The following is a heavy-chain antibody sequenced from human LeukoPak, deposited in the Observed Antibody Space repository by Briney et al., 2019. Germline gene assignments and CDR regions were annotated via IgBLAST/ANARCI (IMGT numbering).Heavy chain of an antibody. V-gene: IGHV4-4*07. J-gene: IGHJ4*02. CDR3: ARGQWLVPGVFYYFDS. D-gene: IGHD6-19*01. CDR2: IYTSGST. CDR1: GDSISNYY. Sequence: SETLSLTCTVSGDSISNYYWSWIRQPAGKGLEWIGRIYTSGSTSYNPSLKSRVTMSVDTSKNQFSLKLSSVTAADTAVYYCARGQWLVPGVFYYFDSWGQGTLVTVSS.